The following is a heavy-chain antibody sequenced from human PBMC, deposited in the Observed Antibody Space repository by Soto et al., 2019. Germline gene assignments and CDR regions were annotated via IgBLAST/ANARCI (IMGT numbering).Heavy chain of an antibody. CDR3: AKVLALVDDFDI. Sequence: WGSLRLSCAASGFTFSSYAMSCVRQAPGKGLEWVSSISGSGGSTYYADSVKGRFTISRDNSKNTLYLQMNSLRAEDTAVYYSAKVLALVDDFDIWGQGTMVTVSS. CDR1: GFTFSSYA. CDR2: ISGSGGST. J-gene: IGHJ3*02. D-gene: IGHD2-15*01. V-gene: IGHV3-23*01.